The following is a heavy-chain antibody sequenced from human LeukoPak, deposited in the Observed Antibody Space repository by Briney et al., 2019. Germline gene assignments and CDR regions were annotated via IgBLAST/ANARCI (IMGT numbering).Heavy chain of an antibody. CDR1: GFRFTDYS. CDR3: VKDRPCETCMPMDA. J-gene: IGHJ6*02. D-gene: IGHD2-2*01. CDR2: LGRSGEYK. V-gene: IGHV3-23*01. Sequence: GGSLRLSCAASGFRFTDYSMSWVRQAPGKGLKWVAGLGRSGEYKYYADSVKGRFTISRDNSKDTVSLQMNSLRAEDSAIYFCVKDRPCETCMPMDAWGQGTTVTVSS.